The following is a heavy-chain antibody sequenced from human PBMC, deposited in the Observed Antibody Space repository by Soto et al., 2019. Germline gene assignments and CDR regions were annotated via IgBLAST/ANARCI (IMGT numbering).Heavy chain of an antibody. J-gene: IGHJ4*02. CDR1: GFAFSNAR. Sequence: PGGSIRLSCADAGFAFSNARMNCVRQDPGKGLEWVGRIKSKTDGGTTDYAAPVKGRFTISRDDSKNTLYLQMNSLKTEDTAVYYCTTLLAYCGGDCPPGGWWGQGTLVTVSS. CDR2: IKSKTDGGTT. V-gene: IGHV3-15*07. D-gene: IGHD2-21*02. CDR3: TTLLAYCGGDCPPGGW.